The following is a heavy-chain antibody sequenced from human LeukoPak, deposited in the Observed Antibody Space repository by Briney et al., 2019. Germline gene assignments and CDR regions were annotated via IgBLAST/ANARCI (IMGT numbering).Heavy chain of an antibody. J-gene: IGHJ4*02. CDR1: GFTFDDYA. Sequence: GGSLRLSCAASGFTFDDYAMHWVRQAPGKGLAWVSLISGDGGSTYYADSVKGRFTISRDNSKNSLYLQMNSLRVEDTAVYFCARARIAAPLLDYWGQGSLVTVSS. CDR2: ISGDGGST. CDR3: ARARIAAPLLDY. D-gene: IGHD6-13*01. V-gene: IGHV3-43*02.